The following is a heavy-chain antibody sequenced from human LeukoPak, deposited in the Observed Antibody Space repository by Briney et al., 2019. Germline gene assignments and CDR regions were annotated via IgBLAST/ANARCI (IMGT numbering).Heavy chain of an antibody. CDR2: ISYDGSNK. Sequence: PGGSLRLSCAASGFTFSSYAMHWVRQAPGKGLEWVAVISYDGSNKYYADSVKGRFTISRDNSKNTLYLQMNSLRAEDTAVYYCASLRWGQGTLVTVSS. CDR1: GFTFSSYA. J-gene: IGHJ4*02. V-gene: IGHV3-30-3*01. CDR3: ASLR.